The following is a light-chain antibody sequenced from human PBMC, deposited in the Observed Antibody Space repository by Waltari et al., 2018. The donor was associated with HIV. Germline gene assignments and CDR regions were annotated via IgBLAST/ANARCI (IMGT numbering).Light chain of an antibody. Sequence: EIVMTQSPATLSVSPGERATLSCRTSQSVSRNLAWYQQKPGQAPRLLIYGASTRATDIPARFSGSGSGTEFTLTISSLQSEDFAVYYCQQYKNWPVQYTFGQGTKLEIK. CDR3: QQYKNWPVQYT. V-gene: IGKV3-15*01. CDR1: QSVSRN. J-gene: IGKJ2*01. CDR2: GAS.